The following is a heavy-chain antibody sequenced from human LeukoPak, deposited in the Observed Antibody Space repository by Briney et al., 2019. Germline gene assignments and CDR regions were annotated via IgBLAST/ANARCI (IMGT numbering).Heavy chain of an antibody. J-gene: IGHJ6*03. Sequence: SETLSLTCAVYGGSFSGYYWSWIRQPPGKGLEWIGEINHSGSTNYNPSLKSRVTISVDTSKNQFSLKLSSVTAADTAVYYCARGPYCGGGSCYSLYYYYYYMDVWGKGTTVTVSS. D-gene: IGHD2-15*01. CDR2: INHSGST. CDR3: ARGPYCGGGSCYSLYYYYYYMDV. V-gene: IGHV4-34*01. CDR1: GGSFSGYY.